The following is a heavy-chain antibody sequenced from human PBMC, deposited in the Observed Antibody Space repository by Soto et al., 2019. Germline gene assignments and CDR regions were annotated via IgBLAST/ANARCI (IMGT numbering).Heavy chain of an antibody. D-gene: IGHD5-12*01. CDR3: ARDRRDGYKRYFEF. J-gene: IGHJ4*02. CDR2: VFYTGRA. CDR1: GGSLGSYY. Sequence: SETLSLTCTVSGGSLGSYYWSWIRQPPGKGLEWIGYVFYTGRANYNASLKSRVSISLDTSNYQFSLKLSSVTSADTAVYFCARDRRDGYKRYFEFWGQGNQVTVSS. V-gene: IGHV4-59*01.